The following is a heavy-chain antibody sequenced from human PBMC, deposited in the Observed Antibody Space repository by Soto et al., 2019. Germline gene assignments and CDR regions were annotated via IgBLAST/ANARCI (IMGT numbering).Heavy chain of an antibody. CDR3: ARARSYYYYGMDV. Sequence: SETLSLTCAVYGGSFSGYYLSWIRQPPGKGLEWIGEINHSGSTNYNPSLKSRVTISVDTSKNQFSLKLSSVTAADTAVYYCARARSYYYYGMDVWGQGTTVTVSS. CDR2: INHSGST. J-gene: IGHJ6*02. CDR1: GGSFSGYY. V-gene: IGHV4-34*01.